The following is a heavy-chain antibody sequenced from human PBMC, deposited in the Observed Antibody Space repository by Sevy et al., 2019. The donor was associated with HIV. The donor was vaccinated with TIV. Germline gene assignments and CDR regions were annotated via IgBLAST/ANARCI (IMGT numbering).Heavy chain of an antibody. CDR2: IWQDGSNK. V-gene: IGHV3-33*01. CDR3: ARDRQIDRDGYKPLDY. D-gene: IGHD5-12*01. J-gene: IGHJ4*02. Sequence: GGSLRLTCAASGFTFSTSGMHWVRQAPGEGLEWVTVIWQDGSNKYFANTVKGQFTISRDNSKYTLYLQRNGLRADDTAVYYCARDRQIDRDGYKPLDYWSQGTLVTVSS. CDR1: GFTFSTSG.